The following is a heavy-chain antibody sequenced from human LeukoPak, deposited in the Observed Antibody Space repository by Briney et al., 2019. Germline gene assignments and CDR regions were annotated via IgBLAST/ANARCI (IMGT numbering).Heavy chain of an antibody. CDR2: ISGDGGST. Sequence: PGGSLRLSCAASGFTFDDYAMHWVRQAPGKGLEWVSLISGDGGSTYYADSVKGRFTISRDNSKNSLYLQMNSLRTEDNALYYCAKDLTRGSGWPIDYWGQGTLVTVSS. V-gene: IGHV3-43*02. CDR3: AKDLTRGSGWPIDY. J-gene: IGHJ4*02. CDR1: GFTFDDYA. D-gene: IGHD6-19*01.